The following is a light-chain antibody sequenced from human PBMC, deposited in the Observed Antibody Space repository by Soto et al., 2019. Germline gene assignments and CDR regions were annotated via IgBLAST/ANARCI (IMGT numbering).Light chain of an antibody. CDR1: QTIRNY. CDR2: AAS. J-gene: IGKJ1*01. CDR3: LQTYRAPRT. V-gene: IGKV1-39*01. Sequence: DIQMTQSPSSLSASVGDRVTITCRASQTIRNYLNWYQQKPGKAPNLVIYAASSLQSGVPSRFSGGGSRTDFTLTIKSLQPEDFGSYFCLQTYRAPRTFRQGTKVAIK.